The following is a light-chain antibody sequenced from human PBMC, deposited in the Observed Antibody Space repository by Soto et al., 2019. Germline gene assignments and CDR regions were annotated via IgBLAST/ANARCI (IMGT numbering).Light chain of an antibody. V-gene: IGKV1-5*01. CDR3: PQYGLQGT. CDR1: QTIRNY. Sequence: DIHMTQSPSTLAAFVGDRVTITCRASQTIRNYFACDQQKPGKAPDLLIYVASSLENQVPSRFSGSGFGTEFTLTLRSLQPDDSATYYCPQYGLQGTVGQGNKV. J-gene: IGKJ1*01. CDR2: VAS.